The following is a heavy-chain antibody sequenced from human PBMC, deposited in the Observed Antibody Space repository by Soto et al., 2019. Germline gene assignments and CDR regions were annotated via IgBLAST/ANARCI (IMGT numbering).Heavy chain of an antibody. CDR3: AKDQNRVCFRDVVVTANYGMDV. Sequence: QPGGSLRLSCAASGFTCSSYVVHWGGQSPGEQLVWVVGISYDGTNKYYADSVKGRFTISRDNSKNTLYLQMNSLRAVDTAVYNWAKDQNRVCFRDVVVTANYGMDVWGQGTTVTVSS. CDR1: GFTCSSYV. J-gene: IGHJ6*02. V-gene: IGHV3-30*18. D-gene: IGHD2-21*02. CDR2: ISYDGTNK.